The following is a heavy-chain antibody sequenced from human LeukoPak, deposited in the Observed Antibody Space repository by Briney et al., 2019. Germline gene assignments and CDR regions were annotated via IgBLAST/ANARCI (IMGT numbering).Heavy chain of an antibody. V-gene: IGHV3-7*01. CDR3: ARYTTAGYSSGWYGPSFDY. D-gene: IGHD6-19*01. CDR2: IKRDGSEK. Sequence: HPGGSLRLSCAASGFTFSSYWMNWVRQAPGKGLEWVANIKRDGSEKYYVDSLKGRFTISRDNAKNSLYLQMNNLRPEDTAVYYCARYTTAGYSSGWYGPSFDYWGQGTLVTVSS. J-gene: IGHJ4*02. CDR1: GFTFSSYW.